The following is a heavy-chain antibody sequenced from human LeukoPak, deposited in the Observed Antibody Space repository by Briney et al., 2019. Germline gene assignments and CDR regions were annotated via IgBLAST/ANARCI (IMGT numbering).Heavy chain of an antibody. J-gene: IGHJ4*02. Sequence: PSETLSLTCTVSGGSISSYYWSWIRQPPGKGLEWIGYIYYSGSTNYNPSLKSRVTISVDTSKNQFSLKLSSVTAADTAVYYCARSKPGATIYNFDYWGQGTLVTVSS. CDR1: GGSISSYY. V-gene: IGHV4-59*01. CDR3: ARSKPGATIYNFDY. D-gene: IGHD5-12*01. CDR2: IYYSGST.